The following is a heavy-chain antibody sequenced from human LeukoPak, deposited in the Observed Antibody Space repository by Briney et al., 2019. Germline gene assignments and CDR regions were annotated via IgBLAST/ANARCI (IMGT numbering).Heavy chain of an antibody. Sequence: ASVKVSCKASGGTFSSYAISWVRQAPGQGLEWMGRIIPILGIANYAQKFQGRVTITADKSTSTAYMELSSLRSEDTAVYYCAKGGLRYYGSARWGQGTLVTVPS. D-gene: IGHD3-10*01. J-gene: IGHJ4*02. CDR2: IIPILGIA. CDR1: GGTFSSYA. V-gene: IGHV1-69*04. CDR3: AKGGLRYYGSAR.